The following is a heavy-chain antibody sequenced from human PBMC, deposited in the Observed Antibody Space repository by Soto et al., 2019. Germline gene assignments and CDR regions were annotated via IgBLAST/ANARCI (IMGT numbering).Heavy chain of an antibody. CDR2: IGADNGDT. Sequence: QVQLVQSGAEVKKPGASVKVSCKASGYTFSTYGFSWVRQAPGQGLEWMGWIGADNGDTNYAQNFQGRVTMTTDTSTTTAYMERRSLTADDTAGYVCARDWKGAEGFDPWGQGTLVTVSS. J-gene: IGHJ5*02. V-gene: IGHV1-18*01. CDR1: GYTFSTYG. D-gene: IGHD1-1*01. CDR3: ARDWKGAEGFDP.